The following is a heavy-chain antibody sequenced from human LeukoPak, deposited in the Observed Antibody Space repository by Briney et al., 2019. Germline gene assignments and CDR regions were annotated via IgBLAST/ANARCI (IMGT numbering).Heavy chain of an antibody. CDR1: GFTFSSYA. CDR2: ISGSGGST. CDR3: AKDYSSGGELVAYFDY. J-gene: IGHJ4*02. Sequence: PGGSLRRSCAASGFTFSSYAMSWVRQAPGKGLEWVSAISGSGGSTDYADSVKGRFTISRDNSKNTLYLQMNSLRAEDTAVYYCAKDYSSGGELVAYFDYWGQGTLVTVSS. V-gene: IGHV3-23*01. D-gene: IGHD6-19*01.